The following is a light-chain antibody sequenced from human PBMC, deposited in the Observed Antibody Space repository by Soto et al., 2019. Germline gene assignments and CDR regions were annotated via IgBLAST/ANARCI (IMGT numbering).Light chain of an antibody. CDR1: QSISSW. Sequence: DIQMTQSPSTLSASVGDRVTITCRASQSISSWLAWYQQKPGKAPNLLIYKASSLESGVPSRFSSSGSATEFTLTVSSLQPDDFATYDCQQYDSYPLTFGGGTKVEIK. CDR3: QQYDSYPLT. J-gene: IGKJ4*01. CDR2: KAS. V-gene: IGKV1-5*03.